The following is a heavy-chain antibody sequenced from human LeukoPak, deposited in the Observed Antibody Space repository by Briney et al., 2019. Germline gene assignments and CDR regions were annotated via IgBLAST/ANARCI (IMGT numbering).Heavy chain of an antibody. Sequence: PSETLSLTCTVSGGSISSSSYYWGWIRQPPGKGLEWIGSIYYSGSTYYNPSLKSRVTISVDTSKNQFSLKLSSVTAADTAVYYCARGPIPLFMDYWGQGTLVTVSS. CDR3: ARGPIPLFMDY. CDR1: GGSISSSSYY. D-gene: IGHD3-10*02. J-gene: IGHJ4*02. V-gene: IGHV4-39*07. CDR2: IYYSGST.